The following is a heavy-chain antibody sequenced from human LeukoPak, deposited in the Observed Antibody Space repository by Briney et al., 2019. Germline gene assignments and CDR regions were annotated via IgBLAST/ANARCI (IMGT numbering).Heavy chain of an antibody. CDR3: ARDIAVAGTEFDY. J-gene: IGHJ4*02. D-gene: IGHD6-19*01. CDR2: INPNSGGT. Sequence: VASVKVSCTASGYTFTGYYMHWVRKAPGQGLEWLGWINPNSGGTNYAQKFQGRVTMTRDTSISTAYMELSRLRSDDTAVYYCARDIAVAGTEFDYWGQGTLVTVSS. V-gene: IGHV1-2*02. CDR1: GYTFTGYY.